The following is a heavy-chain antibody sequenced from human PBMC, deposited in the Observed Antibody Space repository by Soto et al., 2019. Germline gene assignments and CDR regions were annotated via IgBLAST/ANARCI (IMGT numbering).Heavy chain of an antibody. J-gene: IGHJ4*02. V-gene: IGHV3-30-3*01. Sequence: QVQLVESGGGVVQPGRSLRLSCAASGFTFSSYAMQWVRQAPGKGLEWVAVISYDGSNKYYADSVKGRFTISRDNSKNTLYLQMNSLRAEDTAVYYWARPDYGSGSYPGYWGQGTLVTVSS. CDR3: ARPDYGSGSYPGY. D-gene: IGHD3-10*01. CDR1: GFTFSSYA. CDR2: ISYDGSNK.